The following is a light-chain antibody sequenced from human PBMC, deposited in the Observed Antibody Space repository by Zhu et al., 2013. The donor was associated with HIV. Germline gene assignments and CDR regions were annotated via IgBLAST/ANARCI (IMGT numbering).Light chain of an antibody. CDR1: QSLVHSDGNTY. CDR2: EVS. CDR3: MQGVAWPHT. V-gene: IGKV2-30*02. Sequence: DVVMTQSPLSLPVTLGQPASISCRSSQSLVHSDGNTYLNWFQQRPGQSPRRLIYEVSNRDSGVPDRFTGSGSGSDFTLKISRVEAEDVGVYYCMQGVAWPHTFGPGTRLEIK. J-gene: IGKJ2*01.